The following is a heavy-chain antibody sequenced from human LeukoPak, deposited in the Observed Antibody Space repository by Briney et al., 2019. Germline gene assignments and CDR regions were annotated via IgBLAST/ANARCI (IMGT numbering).Heavy chain of an antibody. Sequence: GGTLRLSCAASGFTFSSYSMNWVRQAPGTGLEWVSSMSRSSNYIYYADSVKGRFTISRDNAKNSLYLQMNSLRAEDTAVYYCARILFGYSRSWWIMDVWGKGTTVTVSS. CDR3: ARILFGYSRSWWIMDV. D-gene: IGHD6-13*01. V-gene: IGHV3-21*01. J-gene: IGHJ6*03. CDR1: GFTFSSYS. CDR2: MSRSSNYI.